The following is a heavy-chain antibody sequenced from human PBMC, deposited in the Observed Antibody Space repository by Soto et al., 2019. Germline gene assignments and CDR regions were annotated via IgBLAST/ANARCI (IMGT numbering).Heavy chain of an antibody. CDR3: ARGPPGWYAMDV. CDR1: GFTFRNTW. V-gene: IGHV3-74*01. J-gene: IGHJ6*01. Sequence: EVQLVESGGGLVQPGGSLRLSCAASGFTFRNTWMHWVRQAPGKGLVWVSRLNGDGTTTRYADSVKGRFTISRDNAKSTLYLQMNSLRAEDTAVYYCARGPPGWYAMDV. CDR2: LNGDGTTT. D-gene: IGHD2-15*01.